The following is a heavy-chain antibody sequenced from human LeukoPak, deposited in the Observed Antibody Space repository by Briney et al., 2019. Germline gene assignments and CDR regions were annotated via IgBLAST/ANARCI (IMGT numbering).Heavy chain of an antibody. V-gene: IGHV3-30*18. J-gene: IGHJ3*02. CDR3: AKVLYGTDAFDI. CDR1: GFTFSSYG. D-gene: IGHD4-17*01. CDR2: ISYDGSNK. Sequence: GGSLSLSCAASGFTFSSYGMHWVRQAPGKGLEWVAVISYDGSNKYYADSVKGRFTISRDNSKNTLYLQMNSLRAEDTAVYYCAKVLYGTDAFDIWGQGTMVTVSS.